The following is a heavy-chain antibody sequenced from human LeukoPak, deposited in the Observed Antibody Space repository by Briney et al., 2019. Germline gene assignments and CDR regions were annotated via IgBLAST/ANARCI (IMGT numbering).Heavy chain of an antibody. CDR1: GFTFSSYA. CDR2: ISGSGGST. D-gene: IGHD3-10*01. CDR3: AKELPYYYGSGSYYMFGYYFDY. J-gene: IGHJ4*02. Sequence: GGSLRLSCAASGFTFSSYAMSWVRQAPGKGLEGVSAISGSGGSTYYADSVKGRFTISRDNSKNTLYLQMNSLRAEDTAVYYCAKELPYYYGSGSYYMFGYYFDYWGQGTLVTVSS. V-gene: IGHV3-23*01.